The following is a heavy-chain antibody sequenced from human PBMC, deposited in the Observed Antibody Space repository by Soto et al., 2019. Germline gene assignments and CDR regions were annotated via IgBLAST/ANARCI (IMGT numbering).Heavy chain of an antibody. CDR3: ARDPFLRTAMVLSYFDL. Sequence: QVQLVESGGGVVQPGRSLRLSCAASGFTFSSYAMHWVRQAPGKGLEWVAVISYDGSNKYYADSVKGRFTISRDNSKNTLYLQINSLRVEATAVYYCARDPFLRTAMVLSYFDLWGRGTLFTVSS. J-gene: IGHJ2*01. D-gene: IGHD5-18*01. V-gene: IGHV3-30-3*01. CDR2: ISYDGSNK. CDR1: GFTFSSYA.